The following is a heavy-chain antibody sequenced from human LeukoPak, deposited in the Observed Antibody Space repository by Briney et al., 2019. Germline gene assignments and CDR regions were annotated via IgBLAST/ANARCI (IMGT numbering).Heavy chain of an antibody. CDR2: IKQDGSEK. V-gene: IGHV3-7*01. CDR1: GFIFRTYW. CDR3: ARDRRVDYYYDMDV. Sequence: PGGSLRLSCAASGFIFRTYWMSWVRQAPGKGLEWVANIKQDGSEKYYVDSVKGRFTISGDNAKNSLYLQMNSLRAEDTAVYYCARDRRVDYYYDMDVWGKGTTVTVSS. J-gene: IGHJ6*03. D-gene: IGHD2-15*01.